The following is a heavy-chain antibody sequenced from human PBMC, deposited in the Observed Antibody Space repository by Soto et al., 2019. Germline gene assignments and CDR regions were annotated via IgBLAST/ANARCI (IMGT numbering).Heavy chain of an antibody. Sequence: QVQLVQSGAEVKKPGSSVKVSCKGSGGFNSYSISWVRQAPGQGPEWMGGIIPIFAIPTYAQKFQGRVTITADKSTSTAYMELSRLTSEDTAVYYCARGGPVIIPAATNWFDPWGQGTLVSVSS. CDR3: ARGGPVIIPAATNWFDP. J-gene: IGHJ5*02. CDR2: IIPIFAIP. D-gene: IGHD2-2*01. CDR1: GGFNSYS. V-gene: IGHV1-69*17.